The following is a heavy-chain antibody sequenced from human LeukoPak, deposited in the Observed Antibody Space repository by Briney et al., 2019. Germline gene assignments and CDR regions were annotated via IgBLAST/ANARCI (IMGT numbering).Heavy chain of an antibody. J-gene: IGHJ3*02. V-gene: IGHV3-48*04. CDR2: ISSSSSTI. Sequence: PGGSLRLSCAASGFPFNDYNMNWVRQAPGRGLEWVSYISSSSSTIYYADSVKGRLTISRDNAKNSLYLQMNSLRAEDTAVYYCAKAPGSDDAFDIWGQGTMVTVSS. CDR1: GFPFNDYN. CDR3: AKAPGSDDAFDI. D-gene: IGHD3-10*01.